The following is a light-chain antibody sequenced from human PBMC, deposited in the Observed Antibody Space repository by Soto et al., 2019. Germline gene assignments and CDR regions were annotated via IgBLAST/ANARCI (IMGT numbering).Light chain of an antibody. CDR1: QSVLYSSNNKNY. CDR3: QQYYSTPPT. V-gene: IGKV4-1*01. J-gene: IGKJ2*01. CDR2: WAS. Sequence: DIVMTQSPDSLPVSLGERATINCESSQSVLYSSNNKNYLAWYQQKPGQPPKLLIYWASSREPGVPDRFSGSGSGTEFTLTINSLQAEDVAVYYCQQYYSTPPTFGQGTKLEIK.